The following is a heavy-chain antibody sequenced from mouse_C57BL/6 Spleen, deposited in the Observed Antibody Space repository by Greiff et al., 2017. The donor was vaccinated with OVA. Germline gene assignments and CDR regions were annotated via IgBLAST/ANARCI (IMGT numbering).Heavy chain of an antibody. CDR1: GFTFSSYA. CDR2: ISDGGSYT. D-gene: IGHD1-1*01. CDR3: ARDFPHYYGSSYYYFDY. V-gene: IGHV5-4*01. J-gene: IGHJ2*01. Sequence: EVQGVESGGGLVKPGGSLKLSCAASGFTFSSYAMSWVRQTPEKRLEWVATISDGGSYTYYPDNVKGRFTISRDNAKNNLYLQMSHLKSEDTAMYYCARDFPHYYGSSYYYFDYWGQGTTLTVSS.